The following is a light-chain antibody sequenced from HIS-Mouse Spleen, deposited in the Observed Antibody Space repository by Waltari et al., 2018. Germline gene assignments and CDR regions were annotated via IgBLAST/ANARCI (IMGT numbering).Light chain of an antibody. Sequence: EIVLTQSPCTLSLSPGEIATISCRASQSVSSSYLACYQQKPGQAPRLLIYGASSRATGIPDRFSGSVSGTDFTLTISRLEPEDFAVYYCQQYGSSFTFGPGTKVDIK. CDR1: QSVSSSY. V-gene: IGKV3-20*01. CDR2: GAS. CDR3: QQYGSSFT. J-gene: IGKJ3*01.